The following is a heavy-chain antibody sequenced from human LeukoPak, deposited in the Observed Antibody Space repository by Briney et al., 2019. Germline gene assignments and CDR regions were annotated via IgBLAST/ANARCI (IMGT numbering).Heavy chain of an antibody. CDR1: GFTFSSYA. Sequence: GGSLRLSCAASGFTFSSYAMHWVRQAPAKGLEWVAVISYDGSNNYYAVSVKGRFTISRDNSKNTLYLQMNSLRAEDTAVYYCARGQYTSSGQSYWGQGTLVTVSS. D-gene: IGHD3-22*01. CDR2: ISYDGSNN. V-gene: IGHV3-30-3*01. CDR3: ARGQYTSSGQSY. J-gene: IGHJ4*02.